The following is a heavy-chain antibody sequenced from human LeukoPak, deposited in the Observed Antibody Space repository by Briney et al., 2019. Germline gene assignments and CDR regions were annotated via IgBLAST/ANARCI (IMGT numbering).Heavy chain of an antibody. CDR3: ARDWENYDSSGYYVF. V-gene: IGHV1-46*01. CDR2: INPSGGST. Sequence: ASVKVSCKASEYTFTSYYMHWVRQASGQGLEWMGIINPSGGSTSYAQKFQGRVTMTRDTSTSTVYMELSSLRSEDTAVYYCARDWENYDSSGYYVFWGQGTLVTVSS. CDR1: EYTFTSYY. J-gene: IGHJ4*02. D-gene: IGHD3-22*01.